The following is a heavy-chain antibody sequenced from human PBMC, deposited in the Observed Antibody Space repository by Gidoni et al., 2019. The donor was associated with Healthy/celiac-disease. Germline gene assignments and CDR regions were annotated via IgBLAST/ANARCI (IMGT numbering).Heavy chain of an antibody. CDR1: GGSISSYY. CDR3: ARTPCGGSCYSFDY. V-gene: IGHV4-59*01. J-gene: IGHJ4*02. CDR2: NYYSGST. Sequence: QVQLQESGPGLFQPSEPLYLTCPVSGGSISSYYWSWLRQPPGKGLEWIGYNYYSGSTNYNPSLKSRVTISVDTSKNQFSLKLSSVTAADTAVYYCARTPCGGSCYSFDYWGQGTLVTVSS. D-gene: IGHD2-15*01.